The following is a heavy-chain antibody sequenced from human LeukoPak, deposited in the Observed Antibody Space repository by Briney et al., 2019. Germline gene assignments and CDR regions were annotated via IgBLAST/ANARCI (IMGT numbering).Heavy chain of an antibody. J-gene: IGHJ3*02. CDR2: ISSSGSTI. CDR3: ARDDYGHDADDAFDI. Sequence: TGGTLRLSCAASGFTFSSYEMNWVRQAPGKGLEWVSYISSSGSTIYYADSVKGRFTISRDNAKNSLYLQMNSLRAEDTAVYYCARDDYGHDADDAFDIWGQGTMVTVSS. D-gene: IGHD4-17*01. V-gene: IGHV3-48*03. CDR1: GFTFSSYE.